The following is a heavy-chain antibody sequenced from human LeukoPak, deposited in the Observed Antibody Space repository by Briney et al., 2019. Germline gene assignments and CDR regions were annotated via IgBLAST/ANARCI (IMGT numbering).Heavy chain of an antibody. J-gene: IGHJ5*02. D-gene: IGHD1-20*01. CDR3: ARGPLGITGKFWWFDP. CDR2: ISAYNGNT. V-gene: IGHV1-18*01. Sequence: GASVKVFCKASGYTFTSYGISWVRQAPGQGLEWMGWISAYNGNTNYAQKLQGRVTMTTDTSTSTAYMELRSLRSDDTAVYYCARGPLGITGKFWWFDPWGQGTLVTVSS. CDR1: GYTFTSYG.